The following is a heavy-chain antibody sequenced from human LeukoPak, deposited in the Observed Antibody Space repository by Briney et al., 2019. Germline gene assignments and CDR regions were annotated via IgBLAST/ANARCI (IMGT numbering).Heavy chain of an antibody. CDR3: ATKARHYYDRSGYYFEGAFNI. Sequence: ASVKVSCKASGYTFTSYGISWVRQAPGQGLEWMGWISAYNGNTNHAQKLQGRVTMTTDTSTSTAYMELRSLRSDDTAVYYCATKARHYYDRSGYYFEGAFNIWGQGTMVTVSS. CDR1: GYTFTSYG. J-gene: IGHJ3*02. D-gene: IGHD3-22*01. V-gene: IGHV1-18*01. CDR2: ISAYNGNT.